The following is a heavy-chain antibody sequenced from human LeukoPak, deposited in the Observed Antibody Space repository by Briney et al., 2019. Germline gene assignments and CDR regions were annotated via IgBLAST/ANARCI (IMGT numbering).Heavy chain of an antibody. V-gene: IGHV3-33*01. CDR1: GFTFSTYC. Sequence: GGSLRLSCAASGFTFSTYCMHWVRQAPGKGLEWVALVWSDGNGKFYADSVKGRFTISRDNSKNTVYLQMNSLRAEDTAVYYCVSVLTVTFDSWGQGTLVTVSS. CDR2: VWSDGNGK. CDR3: VSVLTVTFDS. J-gene: IGHJ4*02. D-gene: IGHD4-17*01.